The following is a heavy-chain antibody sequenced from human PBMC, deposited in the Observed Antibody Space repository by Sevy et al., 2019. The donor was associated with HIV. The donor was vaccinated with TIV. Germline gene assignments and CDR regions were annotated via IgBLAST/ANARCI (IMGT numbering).Heavy chain of an antibody. D-gene: IGHD3-22*01. J-gene: IGHJ4*02. Sequence: GGSLRLSCAASGIAFSTYAMFWVRQAPGKGLEWVSSISAGGYSTYYADSLKGRFTLSRDNSRNTLDLQMNSLRADDTAVYYCAKDFSDVYYYDSSATVDYWGQGTLVTVSS. CDR3: AKDFSDVYYYDSSATVDY. CDR1: GIAFSTYA. V-gene: IGHV3-23*01. CDR2: ISAGGYST.